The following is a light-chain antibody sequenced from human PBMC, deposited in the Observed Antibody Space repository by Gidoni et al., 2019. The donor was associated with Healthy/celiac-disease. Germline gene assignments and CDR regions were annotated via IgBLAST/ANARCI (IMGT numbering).Light chain of an antibody. Sequence: DIMMTQSPLSLPVTPGEPASISCTSSQRLLHSNAYNYLDWYLQKPGQSPQLLIYLGSNRASGGPDRFSGSGAGTDFTLKISRVEAEDVGVYYCMQALQTPLTFGGGTKVEIK. CDR1: QRLLHSNAYNY. CDR3: MQALQTPLT. CDR2: LGS. V-gene: IGKV2-28*01. J-gene: IGKJ4*01.